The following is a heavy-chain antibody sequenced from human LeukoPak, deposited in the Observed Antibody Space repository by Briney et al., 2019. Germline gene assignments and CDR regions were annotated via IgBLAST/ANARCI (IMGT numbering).Heavy chain of an antibody. CDR2: IYYSGST. CDR3: ARDGRYCSGGSCYSGWFDP. CDR1: GRSISSYY. V-gene: IGHV4-59*01. Sequence: SETLSLICTVSGRSISSYYWSGMRQPRGKALEWMGYIYYSGSTNYNPSLKSRVTISVDTSKNQFSLKLSSVTAAVTAVYYCARDGRYCSGGSCYSGWFDPWGQGTLVTVSS. D-gene: IGHD2-15*01. J-gene: IGHJ5*02.